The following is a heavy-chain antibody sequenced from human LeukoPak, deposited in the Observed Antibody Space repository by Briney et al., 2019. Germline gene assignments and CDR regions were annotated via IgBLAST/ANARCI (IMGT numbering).Heavy chain of an antibody. D-gene: IGHD6-13*01. CDR2: IIPIFGTA. Sequence: ASVKVSCKASGYTFTSYGISWVRQAPGQGLEWMGGIIPIFGTANYAQKFQGRVTITTDESTSTAYMELSSLRSEDTAVYYCARPLMGPPYSSSWYIGAFDIWGQGTMVTVSS. V-gene: IGHV1-69*05. CDR1: GYTFTSYG. CDR3: ARPLMGPPYSSSWYIGAFDI. J-gene: IGHJ3*02.